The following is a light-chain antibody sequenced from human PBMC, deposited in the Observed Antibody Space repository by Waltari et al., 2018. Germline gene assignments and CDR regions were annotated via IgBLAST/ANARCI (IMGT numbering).Light chain of an antibody. CDR3: TAWDDSLFGVV. CDR2: RTD. V-gene: IGLV1-47*01. Sequence: QPVLPQPPSASGTPGQRVTISCSGGSSNIGTNYVYWYQQFPGTAPKLLIHRTDQRPSGVADRFSGSKSGTSASLAISGLRSGDEADYYCTAWDDSLFGVVFGGGTRLTVL. CDR1: SSNIGTNY. J-gene: IGLJ2*01.